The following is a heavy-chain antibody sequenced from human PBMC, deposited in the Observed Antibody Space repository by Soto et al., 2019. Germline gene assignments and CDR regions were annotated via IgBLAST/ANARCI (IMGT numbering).Heavy chain of an antibody. CDR2: IIPIFGTA. D-gene: IGHD4-4*01. J-gene: IGHJ6*02. Sequence: SSVKLSCKASGGTFSSYAISWVRQAPGQGLEWMGGIIPIFGTANYAQKFQGRVTITADESTSTAYMELSSLRSEDTAVYYCASKEVLATVTSYDMHVWGQRTTVTVS. CDR3: ASKEVLATVTSYDMHV. CDR1: GGTFSSYA. V-gene: IGHV1-69*13.